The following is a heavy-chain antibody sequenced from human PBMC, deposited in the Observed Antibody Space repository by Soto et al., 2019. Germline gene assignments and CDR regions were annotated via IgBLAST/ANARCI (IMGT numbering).Heavy chain of an antibody. V-gene: IGHV3-33*01. CDR3: ARDRVRYCSSTSCPNFDY. D-gene: IGHD2-2*01. CDR2: IWYDGSNK. CDR1: GFTFSSYG. J-gene: IGHJ4*02. Sequence: QVQLVESGGGVVQPGRSLRLCCAASGFTFSSYGMHWVRQAPGKGLEWVAVIWYDGSNKYYADSVKGRFTISRDNSKNTLYLQMNSLRAEDTAVYYCARDRVRYCSSTSCPNFDYWGQGTLVTVSS.